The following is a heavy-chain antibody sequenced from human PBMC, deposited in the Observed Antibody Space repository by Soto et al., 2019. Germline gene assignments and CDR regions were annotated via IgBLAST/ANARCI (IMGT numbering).Heavy chain of an antibody. CDR2: INHSGSA. Sequence: SETLSLTCAVYGGSFSGYYWSWIRQPPGRGLEWIGEINHSGSANYNPSLKSRVTISVDTSKNQFSLKLSSVTAADTAVYYCARVLSSWPPDYWGQGTLVTVSS. D-gene: IGHD2-15*01. J-gene: IGHJ4*02. CDR1: GGSFSGYY. V-gene: IGHV4-34*01. CDR3: ARVLSSWPPDY.